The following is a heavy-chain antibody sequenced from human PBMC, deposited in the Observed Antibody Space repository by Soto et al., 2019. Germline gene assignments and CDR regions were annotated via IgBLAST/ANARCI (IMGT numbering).Heavy chain of an antibody. CDR3: ARHDWPPVPSTFAF. Sequence: GESLKISCKGSGYNFNTNWISWLRHMPGQGLEWMGRIDPSDSYTNYNPTFRGHVTMSVNKSFSTAYLQWSSLKASDTAIYYCARHDWPPVPSTFAFWGQGSLVTVSS. D-gene: IGHD6-19*01. CDR2: IDPSDSYT. CDR1: GYNFNTNW. J-gene: IGHJ5*01. V-gene: IGHV5-10-1*01.